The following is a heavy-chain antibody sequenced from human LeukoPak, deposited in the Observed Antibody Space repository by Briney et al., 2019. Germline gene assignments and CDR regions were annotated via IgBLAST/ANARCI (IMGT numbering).Heavy chain of an antibody. Sequence: GWSLRLSCAASGFTFSSYSMNWVRQAPGKGLEWVSSISSSSSYIYYADSVKGRFTISRDNAKKSLYLQVNSLRAEDTAVYYCARDCSGGSCYWNYFFDYWGQGTLVTVSS. CDR1: GFTFSSYS. V-gene: IGHV3-21*01. CDR2: ISSSSSYI. D-gene: IGHD2-15*01. J-gene: IGHJ4*02. CDR3: ARDCSGGSCYWNYFFDY.